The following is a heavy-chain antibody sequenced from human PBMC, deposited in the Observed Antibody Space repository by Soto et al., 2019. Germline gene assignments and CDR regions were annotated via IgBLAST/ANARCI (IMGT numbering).Heavy chain of an antibody. J-gene: IGHJ3*02. CDR3: VKGVSYAFDI. V-gene: IGHV3-64D*06. CDR2: ISSNGGST. Sequence: PGGSLRLSCSASGFTFSIYAMHWVRQAPGKGLEYVSTISSNGGSTYYADSVKGRFTISRDNSKNTLYLQMSSPRAEDTAIYYCVKGVSYAFDIWGQGTMVTVSS. D-gene: IGHD3-16*01. CDR1: GFTFSIYA.